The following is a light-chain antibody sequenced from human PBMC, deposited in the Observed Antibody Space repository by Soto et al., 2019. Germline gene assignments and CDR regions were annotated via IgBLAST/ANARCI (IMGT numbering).Light chain of an antibody. V-gene: IGKV1-5*01. Sequence: DIQMTQSPSTLSASVGDRVTITCRASQSVSKWLAWYQQKTGKSPKLLIYDVSTLHSGVPSRFRGGGSGTEFTLILSSMQPDDFANYYCQQYYSYPYTCGQGTK. CDR3: QQYYSYPYT. CDR2: DVS. J-gene: IGKJ2*01. CDR1: QSVSKW.